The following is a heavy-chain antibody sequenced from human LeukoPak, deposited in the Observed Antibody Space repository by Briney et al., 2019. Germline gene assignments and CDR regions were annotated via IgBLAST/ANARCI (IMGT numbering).Heavy chain of an antibody. D-gene: IGHD2-2*01. V-gene: IGHV3-30*02. J-gene: IGHJ4*02. CDR3: AINTGSYCSSTSCYGNFDY. CDR1: GFSFSHYG. CDR2: LQYDGRDE. Sequence: PGGSLRLSCAASGFSFSHYGIHWVRQAPGKGLEWVTFLQYDGRDEFYADSVRGRFTLSIDKSKNTAYLQMDSLRIEDTAVYYCAINTGSYCSSTSCYGNFDYWGQGTLVTVSS.